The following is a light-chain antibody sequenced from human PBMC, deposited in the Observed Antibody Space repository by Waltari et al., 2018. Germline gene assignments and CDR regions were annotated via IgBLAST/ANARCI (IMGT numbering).Light chain of an antibody. V-gene: IGKV4-1*01. CDR2: WPA. J-gene: IGKJ2*01. Sequence: DIVMTQTPDPLAVSLGERATINCKSSQSVLYSSNNKNYLTRYKQQPGQPPKLLIYWPATRESGVPDRFSCCGFGTNFTLTIRSLQAADVPVYYCHQYHSGHTFGKGPKLEI. CDR3: HQYHSGHT. CDR1: QSVLYSSNNKNY.